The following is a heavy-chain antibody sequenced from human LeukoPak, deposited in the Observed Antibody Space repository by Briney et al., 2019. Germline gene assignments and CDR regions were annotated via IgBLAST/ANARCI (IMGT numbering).Heavy chain of an antibody. D-gene: IGHD5-24*01. CDR2: IFHIGTT. V-gene: IGHV4-61*01. Sequence: SETLSLTCTVSGGSISSSSYYWGWIRQPPGKQLEWIGYIFHIGTTNYNPSLKSRVTISVDTSKNQFSLNLRSVTAADTAVYYCARDGGGEGYNSYYYYYMDVWGKGTTVTISS. CDR3: ARDGGGEGYNSYYYYYMDV. J-gene: IGHJ6*03. CDR1: GGSISSSSYY.